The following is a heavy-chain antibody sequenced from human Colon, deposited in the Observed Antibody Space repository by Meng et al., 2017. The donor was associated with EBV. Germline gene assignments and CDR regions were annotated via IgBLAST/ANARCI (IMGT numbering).Heavy chain of an antibody. V-gene: IGHV4-59*08. CDR1: GGSIGSYY. J-gene: IGHJ5*02. CDR2: IYYSGST. Sequence: QLQLHESGPGLVQPSEALSLTCTVSGGSIGSYYWSWIRQPPGKGLEWIGYIYYSGSTNYNPSLKSRVTISVDTSKNQFSLKLSSVTAADTAVYYCARHFINWFDPWGQGTLVTVSS. CDR3: ARHFINWFDP.